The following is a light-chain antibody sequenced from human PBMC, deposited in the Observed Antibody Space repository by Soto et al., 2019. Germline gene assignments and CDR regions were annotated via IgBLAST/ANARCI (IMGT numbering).Light chain of an antibody. J-gene: IGKJ5*01. CDR1: QSVSSSY. Sequence: EIVLTQSPGTLSLSPGERATLSCRASQSVSSSYLAWYQQKPGQAPRLLIYGAFSRATGIPDRFSGSGSGTDFTLTISRLEPEDFAVYYCQQYGSTPPITFGQGTRLE. CDR3: QQYGSTPPIT. CDR2: GAF. V-gene: IGKV3-20*01.